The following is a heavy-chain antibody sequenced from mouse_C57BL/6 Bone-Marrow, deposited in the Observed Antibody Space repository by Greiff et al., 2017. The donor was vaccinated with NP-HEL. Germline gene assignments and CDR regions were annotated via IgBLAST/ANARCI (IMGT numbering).Heavy chain of an antibody. Sequence: EVQLHQSGPELVKPGASVKIPCKASGYTFTDYNMDWVKQSHGKSLEWIGDINPNNGGTIYNQKFKGKATLTVDKSSSTAYMELRSLTSEDTAVDYCARRGVGWLLFYGCWGQGTTLTVAT. CDR2: INPNNGGT. CDR3: ARRGVGWLLFYGC. J-gene: IGHJ2*01. CDR1: GYTFTDYN. D-gene: IGHD2-3*01. V-gene: IGHV1-18*01.